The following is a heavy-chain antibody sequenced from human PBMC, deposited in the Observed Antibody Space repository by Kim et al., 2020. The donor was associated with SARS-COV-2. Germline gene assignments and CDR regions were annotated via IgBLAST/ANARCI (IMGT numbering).Heavy chain of an antibody. D-gene: IGHD6-19*01. CDR1: GFTFDDYA. V-gene: IGHV3-9*01. CDR3: AGWSYYGMDV. CDR2: ITWNSGSI. J-gene: IGHJ6*02. Sequence: GGSLRLSCAASGFTFDDYAMEWVRQAPGKGLEWVAGITWNSGSIGYADSVKGRFAISRDNAKNSLYLQMNSLRTEDTALYYCAGWSYYGMDVWGQVTTVTVSS.